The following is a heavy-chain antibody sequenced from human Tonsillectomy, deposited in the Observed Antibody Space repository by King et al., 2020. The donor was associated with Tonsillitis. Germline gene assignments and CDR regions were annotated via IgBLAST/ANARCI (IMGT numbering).Heavy chain of an antibody. D-gene: IGHD1-14*01. V-gene: IGHV3-15*01. Sequence: VQLVESGGGLVKPGGSLRLSCAASGFTFSNAWMSWVRQAPGKGLEWVGRIKSKTDGGTTDYAAPVKGRFSISRDDSKNTLYLQMNSLKTEDTAVYSCTTTPHGDQPSPDFDFWGQGTLVTVSS. CDR3: TTTPHGDQPSPDFDF. CDR2: IKSKTDGGTT. CDR1: GFTFSNAW. J-gene: IGHJ4*02.